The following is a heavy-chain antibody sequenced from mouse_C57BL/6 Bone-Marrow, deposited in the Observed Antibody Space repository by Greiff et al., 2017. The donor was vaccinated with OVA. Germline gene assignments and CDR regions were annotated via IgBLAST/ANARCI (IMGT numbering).Heavy chain of an antibody. CDR2: INPGSGGT. Sequence: VQLQQSGAELVRPGTSVKVSCKASGYAFTNYLIEWVKQRPGQGLEWIGVINPGSGGTNYNEKFKGKATLTADKSSSTAYMQLSSLTSEDSAVEFCARGNWDLDDWGQGTTLTVSS. D-gene: IGHD4-1*01. V-gene: IGHV1-54*01. CDR1: GYAFTNYL. J-gene: IGHJ2*01. CDR3: ARGNWDLDD.